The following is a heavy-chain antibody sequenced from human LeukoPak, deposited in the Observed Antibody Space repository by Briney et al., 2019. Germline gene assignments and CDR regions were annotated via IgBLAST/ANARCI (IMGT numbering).Heavy chain of an antibody. CDR2: IIPIFGTA. J-gene: IGHJ3*02. CDR3: ARGRDKESDAFDI. Sequence: SVKVSCKASGGTFSSYAISWVRQAPGQGLEWMGGIIPIFGTANYAQKFQGRVTITADESTSTAYMELSSLRSEGTAVYYCARGRDKESDAFDIWGKGQWSPSLQ. V-gene: IGHV1-69*01. D-gene: IGHD3-10*01. CDR1: GGTFSSYA.